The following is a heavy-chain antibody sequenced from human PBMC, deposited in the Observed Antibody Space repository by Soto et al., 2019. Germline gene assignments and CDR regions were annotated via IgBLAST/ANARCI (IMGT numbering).Heavy chain of an antibody. J-gene: IGHJ4*02. CDR3: ARVVAVAQIDY. Sequence: SETLSLTCTVSGGSISSYYWSWIRQPPGKGLEWIGYIYYSGSTNYNPSLKSRVTISVDTSKNQFSLKLSSVTAADTAVYYCARVVAVAQIDYWGQGTLVIVSS. V-gene: IGHV4-59*01. D-gene: IGHD6-19*01. CDR1: GGSISSYY. CDR2: IYYSGST.